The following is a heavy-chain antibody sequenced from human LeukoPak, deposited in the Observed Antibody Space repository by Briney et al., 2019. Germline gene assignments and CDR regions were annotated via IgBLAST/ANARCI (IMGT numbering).Heavy chain of an antibody. CDR1: GDSVSINSAA. CDR2: TYYRSKLYN. Sequence: SQTLSLTCAISGDSVSINSAAWNWIRQSPSRGLEWLGRTYYRSKLYNDYAVSVKSRITINPDTSKNQFSLQLNSVTPEDTAVYYCARGATRYDFWSGQGAFDIGRQGTMVTVSS. CDR3: ARGATRYDFWSGQGAFDI. V-gene: IGHV6-1*01. J-gene: IGHJ3*02. D-gene: IGHD3-3*01.